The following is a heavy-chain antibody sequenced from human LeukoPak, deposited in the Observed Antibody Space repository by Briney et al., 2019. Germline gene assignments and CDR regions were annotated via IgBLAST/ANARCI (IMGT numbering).Heavy chain of an antibody. CDR3: ARDEGYYYDSSGYYLPFDY. Sequence: ASVKVSCKASGYTFTSYGISWVRQAPGQGLEWMGWISAYNGNTNYAQKLQGRVTMTTDTSTSTACMELRSLRSDDTAVYYCARDEGYYYDSSGYYLPFDYWGQGTLVTVSS. CDR2: ISAYNGNT. CDR1: GYTFTSYG. V-gene: IGHV1-18*01. J-gene: IGHJ4*02. D-gene: IGHD3-22*01.